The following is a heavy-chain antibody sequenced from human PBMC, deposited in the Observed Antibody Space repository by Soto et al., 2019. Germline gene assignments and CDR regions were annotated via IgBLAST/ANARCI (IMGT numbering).Heavy chain of an antibody. D-gene: IGHD2-8*01. CDR1: GFTFSDHY. CDR3: ARLMGTSVDL. V-gene: IGHV3-72*01. Sequence: PGGSLRLSCAASGFTFSDHYMDWVRQAPGKGLEWVGRARNKVNGYTTSYAASVKGRFAISRDDSKSSLYLQMNSLKAEDTAVYFCARLMGTSVDLWDQGTLVSVSS. J-gene: IGHJ5*02. CDR2: ARNKVNGYTT.